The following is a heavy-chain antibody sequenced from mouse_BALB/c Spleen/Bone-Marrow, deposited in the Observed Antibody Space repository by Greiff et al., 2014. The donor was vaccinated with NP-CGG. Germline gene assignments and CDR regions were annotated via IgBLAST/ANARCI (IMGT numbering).Heavy chain of an antibody. V-gene: IGHV1S81*02. Sequence: QVQLQQSGAELVKPGASVKLSCKASGYTFTSYWMHWVRQRPEQGLEWIGEINPSNGRTNYNEKFKSKATLTVDKSSSTAYMQLSSLTSEDSAVYYCAGPFDYWGQGTTLTVSS. J-gene: IGHJ2*01. CDR1: GYTFTSYW. CDR3: AGPFDY. CDR2: INPSNGRT.